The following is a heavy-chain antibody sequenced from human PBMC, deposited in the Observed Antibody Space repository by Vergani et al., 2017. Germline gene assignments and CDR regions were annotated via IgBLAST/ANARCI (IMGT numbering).Heavy chain of an antibody. V-gene: IGHV3-21*01. J-gene: IGHJ4*02. CDR3: AKQYFVSGNYLFDY. D-gene: IGHD3-10*01. Sequence: EVQLLESGGGLVQPGGSLRLSCAASGFTFSSYSMNWVRQAPGKGLEWVSSISSSSSYIYYADSVKGRFTISRDNAKNSLYLQMNSLRAEDTAVYYCAKQYFVSGNYLFDYWGQGTLVTVSS. CDR1: GFTFSSYS. CDR2: ISSSSSYI.